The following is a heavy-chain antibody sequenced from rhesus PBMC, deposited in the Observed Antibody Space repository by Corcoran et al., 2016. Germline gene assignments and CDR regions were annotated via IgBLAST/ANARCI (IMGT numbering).Heavy chain of an antibody. CDR3: ARAPDGWNDGYY. CDR1: GGSISSSY. D-gene: IGHD1-14*01. J-gene: IGHJ4*01. V-gene: IGHV4-169*01. CDR2: IYGSGSST. Sequence: QLQLQESGPGLVKPSETLSVTCAVSGGSISSSYWSWIRQALGKGLEWIGYIYGSGSSTNYNPSLKSRVTLSVDTSKNQLSLKLSSVTTADTAVYYCARAPDGWNDGYYWGQGVLVTVSS.